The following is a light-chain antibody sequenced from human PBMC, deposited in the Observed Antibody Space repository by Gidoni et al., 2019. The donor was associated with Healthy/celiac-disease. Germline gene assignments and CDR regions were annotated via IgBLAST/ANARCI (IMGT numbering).Light chain of an antibody. CDR1: QSVSSN. J-gene: IGKJ2*01. V-gene: IGKV3-15*01. Sequence: EIVMTQSPATLSVSPGERATLSCRASQSVSSNLAWYQQKPGQAPRLLIYGASTRATGSPARCSGSGSETEFTLTISSLQSEDFAVYYCQQYNNWPPYTFGQGTKLEIK. CDR2: GAS. CDR3: QQYNNWPPYT.